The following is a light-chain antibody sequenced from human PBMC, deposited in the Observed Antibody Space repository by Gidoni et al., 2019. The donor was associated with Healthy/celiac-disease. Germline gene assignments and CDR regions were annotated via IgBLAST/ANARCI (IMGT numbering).Light chain of an antibody. Sequence: DIVLTQSPATLSLSPGERATLSCRASQSVSSYLAWYQQKPGQAHRRLIYDASHRATGIPARFSGSGSGTDFTLTISSLEHEDFAVYYCQQSSNWPTFGQGTKLEIK. CDR1: QSVSSY. CDR2: DAS. CDR3: QQSSNWPT. V-gene: IGKV3-11*01. J-gene: IGKJ2*01.